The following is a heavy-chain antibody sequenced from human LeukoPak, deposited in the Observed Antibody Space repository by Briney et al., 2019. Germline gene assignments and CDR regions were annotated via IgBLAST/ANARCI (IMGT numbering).Heavy chain of an antibody. D-gene: IGHD2-21*01. V-gene: IGHV3-30*03. CDR2: MSSDGSTI. CDR1: GIIFSNYW. CDR3: AREVIRPYFDY. Sequence: QSGGSLRLSCAASGIIFSNYWMHWVRQAPGKGLEWVAVMSSDGSTIYYADSAKGRFTISRDNFEYTLYLQMNSLRTEDSAVYYCAREVIRPYFDYWGQGTLVTVSS. J-gene: IGHJ4*02.